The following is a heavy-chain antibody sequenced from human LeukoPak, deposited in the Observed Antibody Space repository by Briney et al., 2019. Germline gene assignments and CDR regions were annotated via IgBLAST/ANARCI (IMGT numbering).Heavy chain of an antibody. Sequence: PGGSPRLSCVASGFTFNNYTMRWVRQAPGKGLEWVSAISGSGDSTYYADSVKGRFTISRDNSKNTLYLQMNSLRVEDTAVYYCAKIMYSSGYYYDYWGQGTLVTVSS. CDR2: ISGSGDST. J-gene: IGHJ4*02. CDR1: GFTFNNYT. CDR3: AKIMYSSGYYYDY. V-gene: IGHV3-23*01. D-gene: IGHD6-19*01.